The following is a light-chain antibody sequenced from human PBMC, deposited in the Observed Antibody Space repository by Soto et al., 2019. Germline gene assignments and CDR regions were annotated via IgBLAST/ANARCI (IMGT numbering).Light chain of an antibody. V-gene: IGKV1-5*01. CDR1: QDITNY. CDR2: DAS. Sequence: DIQMTQSPSSLSASVGDRVTITCQASQDITNYLNWCQQKPGKAPKLLIYDASSLESGVPSRFSGSGSGTEFTLTISSLQPDDFATYYCQQYNSYWTFGQGTKVDIK. CDR3: QQYNSYWT. J-gene: IGKJ1*01.